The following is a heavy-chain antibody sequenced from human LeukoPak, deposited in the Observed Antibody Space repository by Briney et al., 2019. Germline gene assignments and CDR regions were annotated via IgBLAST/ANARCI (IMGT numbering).Heavy chain of an antibody. Sequence: MASETLSLTCAVSGGSISSGGYSWSWIRQPPGKGLEWIGYIYHNGSTYYNPSLKSRVTISVDTSKNQFSLKLSSVTAADTAVYYCARDYRYDIVARNHYYYYYMDVWGKGTTVTVSS. V-gene: IGHV4-30-4*07. J-gene: IGHJ6*03. CDR2: IYHNGST. D-gene: IGHD5-12*01. CDR1: GGSISSGGYS. CDR3: ARDYRYDIVARNHYYYYYMDV.